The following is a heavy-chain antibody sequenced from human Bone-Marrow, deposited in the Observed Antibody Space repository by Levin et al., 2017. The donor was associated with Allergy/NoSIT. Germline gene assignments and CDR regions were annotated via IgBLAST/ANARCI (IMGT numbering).Heavy chain of an antibody. V-gene: IGHV4-34*01. Sequence: SETLSLTCAVYGGSFSGYYWSWIRQPPGKGLEWIGEINHSGSTNYNPSLKSRVTISVDTSKNQFSLKLSSVTAADTAVYYCARVSGVTTLGGFYYYYGMDGWGQGTTVTVSS. CDR2: INHSGST. CDR3: ARVSGVTTLGGFYYYYGMDG. CDR1: GGSFSGYY. D-gene: IGHD4-17*01. J-gene: IGHJ6*02.